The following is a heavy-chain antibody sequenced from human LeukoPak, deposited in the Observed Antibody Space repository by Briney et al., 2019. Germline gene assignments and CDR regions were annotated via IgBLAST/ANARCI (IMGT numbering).Heavy chain of an antibody. Sequence: ASVKVSCKASGGTFSSYAISWVRQAPGQGLEWMGRIIPILGIANYAQKFQGRVTINADKSTSTAYMELSSLRSEDTAVYYCARGAAGSIAVAGINWFDPWGQGTLVTVSS. CDR2: IIPILGIA. V-gene: IGHV1-69*04. D-gene: IGHD6-19*01. J-gene: IGHJ5*02. CDR1: GGTFSSYA. CDR3: ARGAAGSIAVAGINWFDP.